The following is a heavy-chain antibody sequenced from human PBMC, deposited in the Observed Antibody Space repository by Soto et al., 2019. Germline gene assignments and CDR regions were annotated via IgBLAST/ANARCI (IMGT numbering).Heavy chain of an antibody. CDR1: GDSIGGVGY. CDR3: ARSGVTGIVIPSHWFDP. J-gene: IGHJ5*02. CDR2: ISSSGST. D-gene: IGHD2-21*02. Sequence: SETLSLTCTVSGDSIGGVGYWSWIRQFPGRGLEWIGCISSSGSTYYNPALNNRISLSLDTSQNQFPLKLLSVTAADTAIYYCARSGVTGIVIPSHWFDPWGQGTLVTVSS. V-gene: IGHV4-31*03.